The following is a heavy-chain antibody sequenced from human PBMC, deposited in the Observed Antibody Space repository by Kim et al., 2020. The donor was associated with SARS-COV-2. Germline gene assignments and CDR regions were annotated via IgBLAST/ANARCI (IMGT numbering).Heavy chain of an antibody. CDR3: AKDLYGSGSGAFDI. CDR2: ISWNSGSI. V-gene: IGHV3-9*01. D-gene: IGHD3-10*01. J-gene: IGHJ3*02. CDR1: GFTFDDYA. Sequence: GGSLRLSCAASGFTFDDYAMHWVRQAPGKGLEWVSGISWNSGSIGYADSVKGRFTISRDNAKNSLYLQMNSLRAEDTALYYCAKDLYGSGSGAFDIWGQG.